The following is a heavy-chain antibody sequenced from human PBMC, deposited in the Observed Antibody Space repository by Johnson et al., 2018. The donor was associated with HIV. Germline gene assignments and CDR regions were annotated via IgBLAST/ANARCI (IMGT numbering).Heavy chain of an antibody. CDR2: INQDGSIK. D-gene: IGHD3-22*01. Sequence: VQLVESGGGVVQPGRSLRLSCAASGFTFSSYGMHWVRQAPGKGLEWVANINQDGSIKYYVDSVKGRFTVSRDNAKNSVDLQMNSLTADDTAVYYWARSTYYDDISAYRRSVGRAFDIWGQGTTVTVSS. J-gene: IGHJ3*02. CDR3: ARSTYYDDISAYRRSVGRAFDI. V-gene: IGHV3-7*03. CDR1: GFTFSSYG.